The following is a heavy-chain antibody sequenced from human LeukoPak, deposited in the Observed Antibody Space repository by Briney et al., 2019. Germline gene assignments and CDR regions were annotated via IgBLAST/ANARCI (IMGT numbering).Heavy chain of an antibody. CDR2: IYYSGST. CDR3: ARGPGSGSYYKVGFDY. CDR1: GITFSSYG. D-gene: IGHD3-10*01. V-gene: IGHV4-30-4*08. Sequence: LRLSCAASGITFSSYGMSWIRQPPGKGLEWIGYIYYSGSTYYNPSLKSRVTISVDTSKNQFSLKLSSVTAGDTAVYYCARGPGSGSYYKVGFDYWGQGTLVTVSS. J-gene: IGHJ4*02.